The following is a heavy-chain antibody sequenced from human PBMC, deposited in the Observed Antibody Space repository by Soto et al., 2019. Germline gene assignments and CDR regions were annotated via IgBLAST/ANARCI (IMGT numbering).Heavy chain of an antibody. CDR2: INHSAST. Sequence: SETLSLTCAVYGGSFSGYYWSWIRQPPGKGLEWIGEINHSASTNYNPSLKSRVTISVDTSKNQFSLKLSSVTAADTAVYYSAVIRSGSYGYYYYYWGMDVWGQGTTVTVSS. CDR3: AVIRSGSYGYYYYYWGMDV. CDR1: GGSFSGYY. V-gene: IGHV4-34*01. D-gene: IGHD3-10*01. J-gene: IGHJ6*02.